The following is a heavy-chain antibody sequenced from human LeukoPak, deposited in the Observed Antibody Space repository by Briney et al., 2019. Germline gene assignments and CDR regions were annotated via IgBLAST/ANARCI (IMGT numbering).Heavy chain of an antibody. CDR1: GGSFSSYV. CDR2: ISAYNGNT. J-gene: IGHJ4*02. Sequence: GASVKVSCKASGGSFSSYVISWVRQAPGQGLEWMGWISAYNGNTNYAQKLQGRVTMTTDTSTSTAYMELRSLRSDDTAVYYCAIKRGIFGFNYWGQGTLVTVSS. CDR3: AIKRGIFGFNY. D-gene: IGHD3-3*01. V-gene: IGHV1-18*01.